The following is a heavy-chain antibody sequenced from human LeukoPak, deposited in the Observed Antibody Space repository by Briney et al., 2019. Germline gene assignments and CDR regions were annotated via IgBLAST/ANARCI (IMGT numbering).Heavy chain of an antibody. CDR3: TRGPPNWGFDF. CDR1: GYTFTSNY. Sequence: GASVKVSCKASGYTFTSNYIHWVRQAPGQGLEWMGMIYPRDGSTSYAQKFQGRVTMTRSTSTRTAYMELSSLRSEDTAVYYCTRGPPNWGFDFWGQGTLVTVSS. V-gene: IGHV1-46*01. CDR2: IYPRDGST. J-gene: IGHJ4*02. D-gene: IGHD7-27*01.